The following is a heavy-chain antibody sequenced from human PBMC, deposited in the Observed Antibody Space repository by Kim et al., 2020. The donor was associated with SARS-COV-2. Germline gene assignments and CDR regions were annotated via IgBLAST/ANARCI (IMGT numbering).Heavy chain of an antibody. CDR3: ASDTYGSTWYHAFDI. CDR1: GGSVSSTSYY. J-gene: IGHJ3*02. D-gene: IGHD6-13*01. V-gene: IGHV4-39*01. Sequence: SETLSLTCTVSGGSVSSTSYYWGWIRQSPGMGLEWLGGMFYSGNSYNNPSLRSRVTILADTSKNQFSLKLTSVTAADTAVYYCASDTYGSTWYHAFDIWGQGTAVTVS. CDR2: MFYSGNS.